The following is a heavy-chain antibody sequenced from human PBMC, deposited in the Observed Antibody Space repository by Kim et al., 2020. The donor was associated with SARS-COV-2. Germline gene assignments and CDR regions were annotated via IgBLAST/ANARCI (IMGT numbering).Heavy chain of an antibody. D-gene: IGHD1-1*01. J-gene: IGHJ6*02. V-gene: IGHV4-39*01. CDR2: IYYSGST. CDR1: GGSISSSSYY. CDR3: ARLRLEPPCYGMDV. Sequence: SETLSLTCTVSGGSISSSSYYWGWIRQPPGKGLEWIGSIYYSGSTYYNPSLKSRVTISVDTSKNQFSLKLSSVTAADTAVYYCARLRLEPPCYGMDVWGQGTTVTVSS.